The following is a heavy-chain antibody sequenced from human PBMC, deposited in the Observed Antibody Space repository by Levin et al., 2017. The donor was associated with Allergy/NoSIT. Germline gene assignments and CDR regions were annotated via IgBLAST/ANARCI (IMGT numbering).Heavy chain of an antibody. CDR1: GGSIISTNYY. CDR2: IYLSGST. V-gene: IGHV4-39*07. CDR3: ARVAGYSYGYYFDY. J-gene: IGHJ4*02. Sequence: SSETLSLTCTVSGGSIISTNYYWGWIRQPPGKGLEWIGSIYLSGSTNDNPSLKSRVTMSVDRSKNQFSLKLSYVTAADTAVYYCARVAGYSYGYYFDYWGPGTLVTVSS. D-gene: IGHD5-18*01.